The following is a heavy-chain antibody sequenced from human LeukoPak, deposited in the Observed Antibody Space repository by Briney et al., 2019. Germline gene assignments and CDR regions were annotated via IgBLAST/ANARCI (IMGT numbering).Heavy chain of an antibody. D-gene: IGHD2-15*01. CDR1: GFTVSSNY. Sequence: GGSLRLSCAASGFTVSSNYMSWVRQAPGKGLEWVSVIYSSGTTYYADSVKGRFTISRDNSKNTLYLQMNSLRAEDTAVYYCARSDIVVVVAASGAFDIWGQGTMVTVSS. CDR2: IYSSGTT. CDR3: ARSDIVVVVAASGAFDI. V-gene: IGHV3-66*03. J-gene: IGHJ3*02.